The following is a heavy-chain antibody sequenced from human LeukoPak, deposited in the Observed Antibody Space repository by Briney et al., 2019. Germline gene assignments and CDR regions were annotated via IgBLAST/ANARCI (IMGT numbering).Heavy chain of an antibody. CDR1: GFTFSNYW. CDR3: SRDLRGRDDY. D-gene: IGHD5-24*01. Sequence: PGGSLRLSCAASGFTFSNYWMHWVRQAPGKGLVWVSRINEGGSVTDYADSVEGRFTISRDNAKNTLYLEMNSLRAEDTAVYYCSRDLRGRDDYWGQGTLVSVSS. CDR2: INEGGSVT. J-gene: IGHJ4*02. V-gene: IGHV3-74*01.